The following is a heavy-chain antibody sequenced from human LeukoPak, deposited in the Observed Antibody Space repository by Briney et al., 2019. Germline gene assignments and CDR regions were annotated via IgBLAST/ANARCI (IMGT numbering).Heavy chain of an antibody. CDR3: AKGPDSSGYYYYFDY. V-gene: IGHV3-9*01. CDR2: ISWNSGSI. CDR1: GFTFDDYA. J-gene: IGHJ4*02. D-gene: IGHD3-22*01. Sequence: GGSLRLSCAASGFTFDDYAMHWVRQAPGKGLEWVSGISWNSGSIGYADSVKGRFTISRDNAKNSLYLQMNSLRAEDTALYYCAKGPDSSGYYYYFDYWGQGTLVTVPS.